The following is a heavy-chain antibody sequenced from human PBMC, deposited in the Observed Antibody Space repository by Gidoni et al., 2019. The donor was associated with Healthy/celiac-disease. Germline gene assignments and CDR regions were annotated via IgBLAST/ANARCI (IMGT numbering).Heavy chain of an antibody. CDR2: IYWNGGVI. V-gene: IGHV3-9*01. Sequence: EVQLVASGGGLVRPSRSLRLSHAASGFNFGDYAIFWVRQFPGKGLEWVSGIYWNGGVIGYADSVKGRFTISRDNGKNSLYLQMNSLRSEDTALYYCTKDIPGYSGPSPLDSWGQGTLVTVSS. D-gene: IGHD5-12*01. CDR1: GFNFGDYA. J-gene: IGHJ4*02. CDR3: TKDIPGYSGPSPLDS.